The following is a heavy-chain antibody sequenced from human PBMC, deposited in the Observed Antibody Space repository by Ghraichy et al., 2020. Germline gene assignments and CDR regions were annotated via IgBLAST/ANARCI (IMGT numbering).Heavy chain of an antibody. J-gene: IGHJ5*02. CDR2: ISSSSRTI. CDR3: ARGPQYNWNDLGWFDP. CDR1: GFTFSRYS. D-gene: IGHD1-1*01. Sequence: GESLNISCAASGFTFSRYSMNWVRQAPGKGLEWVSYISSSSRTIYYADSVKGRFTISRDNDENSLYLQMNSLRAEDTAVYYCARGPQYNWNDLGWFDPWGQGTLVTVSS. V-gene: IGHV3-48*01.